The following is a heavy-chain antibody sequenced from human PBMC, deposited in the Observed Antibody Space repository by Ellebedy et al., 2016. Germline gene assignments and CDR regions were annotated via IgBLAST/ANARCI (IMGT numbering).Heavy chain of an antibody. CDR2: ISYDGSNK. CDR1: GFTFSSYA. J-gene: IGHJ6*02. D-gene: IGHD3-10*01. V-gene: IGHV3-30-3*01. CDR3: ARDITMVRGVSAHYYYYYYGMDV. Sequence: GESLKISXAASGFTFSSYAMHWVRQAPGKGLEWVAVISYDGSNKYYADSVKGRFTISRDNSKNTLYLQMNSLRAEDTAVYYCARDITMVRGVSAHYYYYYYGMDVWGQGTTVTVSS.